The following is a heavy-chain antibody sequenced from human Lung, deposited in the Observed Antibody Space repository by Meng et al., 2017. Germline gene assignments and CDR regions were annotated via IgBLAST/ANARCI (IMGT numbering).Heavy chain of an antibody. CDR2: IIPLFDTT. V-gene: IGHV1-69*12. Sequence: QVRLVQYGAEVQKPGSSVKVSCKASGGTFSSSAISWVRQAPGQGLEWMGGIIPLFDTTHYAQNFQGRVSITADESTRTAYMELSSLRSEDTAVYYCARALGLTTMMTYWGQGTLVTVSS. D-gene: IGHD3-22*01. CDR3: ARALGLTTMMTY. CDR1: GGTFSSSA. J-gene: IGHJ4*02.